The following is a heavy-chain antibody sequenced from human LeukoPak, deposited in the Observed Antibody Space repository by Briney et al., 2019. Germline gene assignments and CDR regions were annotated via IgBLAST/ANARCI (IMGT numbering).Heavy chain of an antibody. V-gene: IGHV1-69*05. CDR1: GGTFSSYA. J-gene: IGHJ4*02. Sequence: SVKVSCKASGGTFSSYAISWVRQAPGQGLEWMGGIIPIFGTANYAQKFQGRVTITTDESTSTAYMELSSLRSEDTAVYYCARMGVFLRNYFDYWGQGTLVTVSS. CDR2: IIPIFGTA. CDR3: ARMGVFLRNYFDY. D-gene: IGHD2-21*01.